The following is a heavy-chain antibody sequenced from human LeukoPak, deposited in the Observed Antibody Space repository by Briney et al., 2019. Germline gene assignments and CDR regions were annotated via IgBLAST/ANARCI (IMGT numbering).Heavy chain of an antibody. CDR2: INHSGST. Sequence: SETLSLTCAVYGGSFSGYYWSWIRQPPGKGLEWIGEINHSGSTNYNPSLKSRVTISVDTSKSQFSLKLRSVTGADTAVYYCARGRTKVNWFDPWGQGTLVTVSS. J-gene: IGHJ5*02. CDR3: ARGRTKVNWFDP. V-gene: IGHV4-34*01. CDR1: GGSFSGYY.